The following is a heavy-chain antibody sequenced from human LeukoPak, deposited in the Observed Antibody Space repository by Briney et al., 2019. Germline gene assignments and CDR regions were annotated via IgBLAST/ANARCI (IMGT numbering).Heavy chain of an antibody. CDR3: ARDNDDGDYVGWFDP. D-gene: IGHD4-17*01. Sequence: PSETLSLTCTVSGASISSGYYYWSWLRQSSGKGLEWIGYIYYSGTTYYSPSLKSRLTISLDTSKNHLSLKLTSVTAADTAIYYCARDNDDGDYVGWFDPWGQGTLVTVSS. CDR2: IYYSGTT. CDR1: GASISSGYYY. V-gene: IGHV4-30-4*01. J-gene: IGHJ5*02.